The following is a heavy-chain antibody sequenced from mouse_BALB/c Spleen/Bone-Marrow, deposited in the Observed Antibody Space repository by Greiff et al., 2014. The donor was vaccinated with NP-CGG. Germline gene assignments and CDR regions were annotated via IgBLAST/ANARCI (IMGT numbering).Heavy chain of an antibody. CDR1: GFNIKETY. CDR2: IDPANGNN. D-gene: IGHD1-1*01. CDR3: ATYFYGSSWGFAY. Sequence: VQLQQSGAELVKPGASVKLSCTASGFNIKETYMYWGKQRPEQGLGWIGRIDPANGNNKYDPKFQGKATITADSSSNTAYLQLSSLTSEDTAVYYCATYFYGSSWGFAYWGRGTLVTFSA. V-gene: IGHV14-3*02. J-gene: IGHJ3*01.